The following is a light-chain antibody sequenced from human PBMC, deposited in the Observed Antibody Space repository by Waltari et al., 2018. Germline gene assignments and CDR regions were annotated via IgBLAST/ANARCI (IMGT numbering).Light chain of an antibody. CDR2: KTS. CDR3: QQYSTYSVFT. J-gene: IGKJ3*01. CDR1: QRISGW. Sequence: DFYMTQSPSTLPASAGDTVIITCRASQRISGWLAWYQQKPGKAPSLLIYKTSSLESGVPSRFSGSGSGTEFTLTITSLQPDDFATYYCQQYSTYSVFTFGPGTKVDIK. V-gene: IGKV1-5*03.